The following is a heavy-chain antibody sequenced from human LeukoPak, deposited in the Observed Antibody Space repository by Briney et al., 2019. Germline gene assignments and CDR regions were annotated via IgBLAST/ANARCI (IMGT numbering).Heavy chain of an antibody. CDR1: GFTFTDHY. J-gene: IGHJ3*01. V-gene: IGHV1-2*02. CDR2: INPDSGDT. Sequence: ASVKVSCKASGFTFTDHYIHWERQAPGQGLEWMGWINPDSGDTYYAQRFQGRVTMTRDTSINTAYMELSRLTSDDTAVYHCARPKNWKWLFDAFDFWGQATVVTVSS. D-gene: IGHD1-1*01. CDR3: ARPKNWKWLFDAFDF.